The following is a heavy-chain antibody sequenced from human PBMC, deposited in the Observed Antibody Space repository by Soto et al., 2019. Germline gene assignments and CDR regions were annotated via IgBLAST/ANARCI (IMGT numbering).Heavy chain of an antibody. CDR2: IYYSGST. Sequence: QVQLQESGPGLVKPSQTLSLTCTVSGGSISSGGYYWSWIRQHPGKGLEWIGYIYYSGSTYYNPSLKSRVTISVDTAKNQFPLKLSSVTAADTAVYYCARTLRPYYYDSSGYYLDYWGQGTLVTVSS. V-gene: IGHV4-31*03. CDR3: ARTLRPYYYDSSGYYLDY. CDR1: GGSISSGGYY. D-gene: IGHD3-22*01. J-gene: IGHJ4*02.